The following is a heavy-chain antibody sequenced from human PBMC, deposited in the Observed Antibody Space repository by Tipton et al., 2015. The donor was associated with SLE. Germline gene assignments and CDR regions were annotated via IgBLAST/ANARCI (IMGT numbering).Heavy chain of an antibody. V-gene: IGHV4-59*13. CDR2: IYYSGST. J-gene: IGHJ1*01. CDR3: ARGGLGSDLRGSIYLGL. Sequence: TLSLTCTVSGGSINSYYWSWIRQPPGKGLEWIGYIYYSGSTNYNPSLKSRVTISVDTSKDQFSLKLNSVTAADTAVYFCARGGLGSDLRGSIYLGLWGQGALVTVSS. CDR1: GGSINSYY. D-gene: IGHD7-27*01.